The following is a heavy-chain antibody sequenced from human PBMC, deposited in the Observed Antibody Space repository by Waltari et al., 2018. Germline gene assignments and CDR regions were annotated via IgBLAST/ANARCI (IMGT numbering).Heavy chain of an antibody. CDR2: IIPILGIA. J-gene: IGHJ4*02. Sequence: QVQLVQSGAEVKKPGSSVKVSCKASGGTFSSYTISWVRQAPGQGLEWMGRIIPILGIANYAQKFQGRVTITADKSTSTAYMELSSLRSEDTAVYYCARAIVVVAAIDYWGQGTLVTVSS. CDR3: ARAIVVVAAIDY. CDR1: GGTFSSYT. V-gene: IGHV1-69*02. D-gene: IGHD2-15*01.